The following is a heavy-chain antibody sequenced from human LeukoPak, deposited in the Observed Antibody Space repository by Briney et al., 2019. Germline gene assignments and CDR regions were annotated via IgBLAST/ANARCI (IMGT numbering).Heavy chain of an antibody. CDR3: ARDTGGRGRLDAFDI. D-gene: IGHD3-10*01. Sequence: GSLRLSCAASGFTFSSYGMHWVRQAPGKGLEWIGEIYHTGSTNYNPSLKSRVTISIDKSKNQFSLKLSSVTAADTAMYYCARDTGGRGRLDAFDIWGQGTMVTVSS. V-gene: IGHV4-4*02. J-gene: IGHJ3*02. CDR2: IYHTGST. CDR1: GFTFSSYG.